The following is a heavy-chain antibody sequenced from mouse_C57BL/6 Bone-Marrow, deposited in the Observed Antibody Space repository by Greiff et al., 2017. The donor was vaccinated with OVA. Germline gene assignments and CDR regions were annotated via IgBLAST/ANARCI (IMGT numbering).Heavy chain of an antibody. CDR3: TVGRFAY. CDR2: IDPETGGT. Sequence: VQLQQSGAELVRPGASVTLSCKASGYTFSDYEMHWVKQTPVHGLEWIGAIDPETGGTAYNQKFKGKAILTADKSSSTAYMELRSLTSEDSAVYYCTVGRFAYWGQGTLVTVSA. J-gene: IGHJ3*01. CDR1: GYTFSDYE. V-gene: IGHV1-15*01.